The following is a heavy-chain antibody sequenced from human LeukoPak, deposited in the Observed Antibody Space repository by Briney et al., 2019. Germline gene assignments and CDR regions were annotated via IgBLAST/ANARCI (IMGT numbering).Heavy chain of an antibody. CDR3: AREYVYGSGSPYCMDV. J-gene: IGHJ6*03. V-gene: IGHV1-69*05. CDR2: IIPIFGTA. D-gene: IGHD3-10*01. CDR1: GGTFSSYA. Sequence: SVKVSCKASGGTFSSYAISWVRQAPGQGLEWMGGIIPIFGTANYAQKFQGRVTITTDESTSTAYMELSSLRSEDTAVYYCAREYVYGSGSPYCMDVWGKGTTVTVSS.